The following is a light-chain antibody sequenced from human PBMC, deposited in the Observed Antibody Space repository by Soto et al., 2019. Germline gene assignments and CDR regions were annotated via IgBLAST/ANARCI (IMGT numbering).Light chain of an antibody. CDR1: QAIDSW. CDR2: TGS. Sequence: DIQMTQSPSSVSASVGDRVTITCRASQAIDSWLAWYQQKPGEAPKLLIFTGSLLHSGVPPRFSGSGSGTDFTLTISSLQPEDFATYYCQQSYSTLWTFGQGTKVDI. CDR3: QQSYSTLWT. J-gene: IGKJ1*01. V-gene: IGKV1-39*01.